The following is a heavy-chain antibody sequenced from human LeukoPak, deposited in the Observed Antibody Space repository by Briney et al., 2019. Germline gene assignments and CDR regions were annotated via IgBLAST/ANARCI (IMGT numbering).Heavy chain of an antibody. Sequence: GGSLSLSCAASGLTFSNYAMSWVRQAPEKGLEWVSAISGSGGSTYYADSVKGRFSISRDNSKNTLYLQMNSLRAEDTAVYYCAKSEFGSSIGADYWGQGTLVTVSS. CDR2: ISGSGGST. D-gene: IGHD6-6*01. CDR1: GLTFSNYA. V-gene: IGHV3-23*01. J-gene: IGHJ4*02. CDR3: AKSEFGSSIGADY.